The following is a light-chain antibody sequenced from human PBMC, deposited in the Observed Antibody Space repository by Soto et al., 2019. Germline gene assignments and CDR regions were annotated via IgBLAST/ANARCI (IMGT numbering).Light chain of an antibody. CDR3: GTWDSSLSAVV. Sequence: LTQPPSVSAAPGQKVTISCSGSSSNIGNNYVSWYQQLPGTAPKLLIYDNNKRPSGIPDRFSGSKSGTSATLGITGLQTGDEADYYCGTWDSSLSAVVFGGGTKLTVL. CDR2: DNN. J-gene: IGLJ2*01. V-gene: IGLV1-51*01. CDR1: SSNIGNNY.